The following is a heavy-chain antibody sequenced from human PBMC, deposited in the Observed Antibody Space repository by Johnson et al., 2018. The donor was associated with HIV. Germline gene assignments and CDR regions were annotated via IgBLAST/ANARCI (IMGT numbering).Heavy chain of an antibody. Sequence: VQLVESGGGVVQPGRSLRLSCAASGFTVSSNYMSWVRQAPGKGLEWVSGITGTGGSTYYADSVKGRFTISRDNSKNAVYLQMNSLRAEDTAVYYCARFDEGWTAFDIWGQGTMVTVSS. J-gene: IGHJ3*02. CDR3: ARFDEGWTAFDI. CDR1: GFTVSSNY. V-gene: IGHV3-66*02. D-gene: IGHD2-15*01. CDR2: TGTGGST.